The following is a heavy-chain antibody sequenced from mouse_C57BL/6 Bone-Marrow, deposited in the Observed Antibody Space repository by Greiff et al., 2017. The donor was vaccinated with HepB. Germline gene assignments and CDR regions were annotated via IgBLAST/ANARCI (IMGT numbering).Heavy chain of an antibody. CDR1: GFTFNTYA. CDR2: IRSKSSNYAT. D-gene: IGHD1-1*01. Sequence: EVQVVESGGGLVQPKGSLKLSCAASGFTFNTYAMHWVRQAPGKGLEWVARIRSKSSNYATYYADSVKDRFTISRDDSQSMLYLQMNNLKTEDTAMYYCVRDNYGSSQYYYAMDYWGQGTSVTVSS. J-gene: IGHJ4*01. V-gene: IGHV10-3*01. CDR3: VRDNYGSSQYYYAMDY.